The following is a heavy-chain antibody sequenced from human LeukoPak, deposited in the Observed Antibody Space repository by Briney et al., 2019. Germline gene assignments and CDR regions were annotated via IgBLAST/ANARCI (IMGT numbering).Heavy chain of an antibody. CDR3: ASHQWITNNCLAY. V-gene: IGHV4-39*01. J-gene: IGHJ4*02. CDR1: GDSISRCSYY. Sequence: SETLSLTCTFSGDSISRCSYYWGWIRQPPGKGLEWIGSMYHSGSTFYSPSLKSRVTISVDTSKNRFSLRLNSVTAADTAVYSFASHQWITNNCLAYWGQGTLVTVSS. D-gene: IGHD3-16*01. CDR2: MYHSGST.